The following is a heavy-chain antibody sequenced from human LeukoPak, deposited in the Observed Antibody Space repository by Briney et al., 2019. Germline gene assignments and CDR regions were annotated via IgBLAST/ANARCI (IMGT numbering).Heavy chain of an antibody. Sequence: GASVKVSCKASGYTFTGYYMHWVRQAPGQGLEWMGWINPNSGGTNYAQKFQGRVTMTRDTSISTASMELSRLRSHHTAVYYSARGWDSSGWYVYWGQATLVTVSS. CDR3: ARGWDSSGWYVY. CDR1: GYTFTGYY. CDR2: INPNSGGT. D-gene: IGHD6-19*01. J-gene: IGHJ4*02. V-gene: IGHV1-2*02.